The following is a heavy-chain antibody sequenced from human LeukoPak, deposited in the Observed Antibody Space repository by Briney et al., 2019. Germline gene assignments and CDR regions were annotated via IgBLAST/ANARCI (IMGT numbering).Heavy chain of an antibody. CDR3: ARGKNWNHGFYY. D-gene: IGHD1-1*01. J-gene: IGHJ4*02. CDR1: GYTYTGYF. Sequence: ASVKDSCKASGYTYTGYFMHWVRQAPGQGLEWMGWINPNSGGTKYAQKYQGRVTMTRDTSISTAYMELSRLRSDDTAVYYCARGKNWNHGFYYGGQGTLVTVSS. V-gene: IGHV1-2*02. CDR2: INPNSGGT.